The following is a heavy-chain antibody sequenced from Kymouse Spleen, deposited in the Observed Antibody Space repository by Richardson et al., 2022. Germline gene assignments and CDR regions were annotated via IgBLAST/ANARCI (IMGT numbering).Heavy chain of an antibody. J-gene: IGHJ3*02. Sequence: EVQLVESGGGLVQPGGSLKLSCAASGFTFSGSAMHWVRQASGKGLEWVGRIRSKANSYATAYAASVKGRFTISRDDSKNTAYLQMNSLKTEDTAVYYCTRRDETRRWYNWNFNDAFDIWGQGTMVTVSS. D-gene: IGHD1-7*01. CDR3: TRRDETRRWYNWNFNDAFDI. V-gene: IGHV3-73*02. CDR2: IRSKANSYAT. CDR1: GFTFSGSA.